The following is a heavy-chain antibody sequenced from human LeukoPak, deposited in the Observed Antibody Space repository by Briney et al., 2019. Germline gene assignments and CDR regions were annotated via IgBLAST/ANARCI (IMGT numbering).Heavy chain of an antibody. J-gene: IGHJ4*02. Sequence: SETLSLTCTVSGGSINSGSQYWSWIRQPAGKGLEWIGRIYTSGGTNYNPSLKSRVTISVDTSKNQFSLKLSSVTAADTAVYYCARVGGDYLSFDYWGQGTLVTVSS. D-gene: IGHD4-17*01. CDR2: IYTSGGT. V-gene: IGHV4-61*02. CDR1: GGSINSGSQY. CDR3: ARVGGDYLSFDY.